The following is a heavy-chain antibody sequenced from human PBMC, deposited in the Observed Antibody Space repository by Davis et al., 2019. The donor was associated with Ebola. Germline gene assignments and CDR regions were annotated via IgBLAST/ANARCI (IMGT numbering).Heavy chain of an antibody. CDR2: INGDGSST. D-gene: IGHD2-15*01. CDR1: GFTFSSCW. J-gene: IGHJ4*02. CDR3: ARDPPYCSGGSCYALQNY. V-gene: IGHV3-74*01. Sequence: GESLKISCATSGFTFSSCWMHWVRQAPGKGLVWVSRINGDGSSTNYADSVKGRFTISRDNAKNTLYLQMNSLRAEDTAVYYCARDPPYCSGGSCYALQNYWGQGTLVTVSS.